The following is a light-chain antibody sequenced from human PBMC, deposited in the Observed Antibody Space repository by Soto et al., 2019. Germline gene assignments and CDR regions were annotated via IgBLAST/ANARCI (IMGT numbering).Light chain of an antibody. CDR1: SSNIGAGYD. CDR3: QSFDNNLNVVV. V-gene: IGLV1-40*01. CDR2: GNR. Sequence: QSALTQPPSLSGAPGQRLTISCIGSSSNIGAGYDVHWYQQFPGTAPKLLIYGNRNRPSGVPGRFSGSKSGTSASLAIAGLRAGDEADYYCQSFDNNLNVVVFGGGTKLTVL. J-gene: IGLJ2*01.